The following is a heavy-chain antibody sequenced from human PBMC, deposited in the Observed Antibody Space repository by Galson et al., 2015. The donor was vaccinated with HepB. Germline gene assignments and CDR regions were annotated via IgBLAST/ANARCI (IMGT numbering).Heavy chain of an antibody. J-gene: IGHJ6*02. V-gene: IGHV1-69*10. CDR1: GGTLSRYA. CDR3: ARGQEFYCSGGSCYQLHYYYYGRDV. D-gene: IGHD2-15*01. CDR2: IIPIFGIA. Sequence: SVKVSCKASGGTLSRYAISWVRQAPGQGLEWMGGIIPIFGIANYAQKFQGRVTITADKFTSTAYMELSSLRSEDTAVYYCARGQEFYCSGGSCYQLHYYYYGRDVWGQGTTGTVSS.